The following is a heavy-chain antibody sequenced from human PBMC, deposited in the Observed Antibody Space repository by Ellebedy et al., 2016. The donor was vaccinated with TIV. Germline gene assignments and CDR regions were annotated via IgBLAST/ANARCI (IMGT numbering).Heavy chain of an antibody. CDR3: AKGRGGGSDTSAPRYYFDY. J-gene: IGHJ4*02. CDR2: INSGGTRT. Sequence: GESLKISCAASGFTFSGYAMSWVRQAPGKGLGWVSGINSGGTRTYYADSVKGRFTISRDNSKNTLYLQMNSLRAEDTAVYYCAKGRGGGSDTSAPRYYFDYWGLGTLVTVSS. V-gene: IGHV3-23*01. CDR1: GFTFSGYA. D-gene: IGHD3-22*01.